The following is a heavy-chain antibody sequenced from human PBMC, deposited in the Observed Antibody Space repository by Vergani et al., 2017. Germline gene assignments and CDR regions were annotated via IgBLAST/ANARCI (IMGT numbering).Heavy chain of an antibody. J-gene: IGHJ6*02. V-gene: IGHV1-69*04. D-gene: IGHD4-17*01. CDR1: GGTFSSYA. CDR3: ATTVTTGYYYYGMDV. Sequence: QVQLVQSGAEVKKPGSSVKVSCKASGGTFSSYAISWVRQAPGQGIEWMGRTIPILGIANYAQKFQGRVTITADKATSTAYMELSSLRSEDTAVYYCATTVTTGYYYYGMDVWGQGSTVTVSS. CDR2: TIPILGIA.